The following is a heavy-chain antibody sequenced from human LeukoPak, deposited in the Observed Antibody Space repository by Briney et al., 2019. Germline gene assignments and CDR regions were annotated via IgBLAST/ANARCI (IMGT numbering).Heavy chain of an antibody. J-gene: IGHJ5*02. CDR2: IIPIFGTA. CDR1: GGTFSSYA. D-gene: IGHD3-10*01. Sequence: SVKVSCKASGGTFSSYAISWVRQAPGQGLEWMGGIIPIFGTANYAQKFQGRVTITADESTSTAYMELSSLRSEDTAVYYCARTGYYYGSGSYYNRWWFDPWGQGTLVTVSS. CDR3: ARTGYYYGSGSYYNRWWFDP. V-gene: IGHV1-69*01.